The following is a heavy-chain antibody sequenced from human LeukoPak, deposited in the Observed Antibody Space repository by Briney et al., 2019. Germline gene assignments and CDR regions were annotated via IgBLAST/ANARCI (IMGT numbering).Heavy chain of an antibody. CDR1: GYTFTSYD. CDR2: MNPNSGNT. D-gene: IGHD3-9*01. Sequence: ASVKVSCKASGYTFTSYDINWVRQATGQGLEWMGWMNPNSGNTGYAQKFQGRFTMTRNTSISIAYRGLSSLTSEDPAEYYCARGRRLPFRQYFAWSFSNWFDPWGQGTLVTVS. J-gene: IGHJ5*02. CDR3: ARGRRLPFRQYFAWSFSNWFDP. V-gene: IGHV1-8*01.